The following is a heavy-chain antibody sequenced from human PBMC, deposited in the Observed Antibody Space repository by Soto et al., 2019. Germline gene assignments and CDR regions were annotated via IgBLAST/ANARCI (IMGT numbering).Heavy chain of an antibody. Sequence: QVQLQESGPGMVKPSQTLSLTCSVSGDSIRGGGHDLNWIRQFPGKGLEWIGYVYHSGSTHYNPSLRGRLTISIDTSKNQFSLRLISVTAADTALYYCARDTGLAPTVWGYWGHGTQVTVSS. D-gene: IGHD7-27*01. V-gene: IGHV4-31*03. CDR3: ARDTGLAPTVWGY. CDR2: VYHSGST. J-gene: IGHJ4*03. CDR1: GDSIRGGGHD.